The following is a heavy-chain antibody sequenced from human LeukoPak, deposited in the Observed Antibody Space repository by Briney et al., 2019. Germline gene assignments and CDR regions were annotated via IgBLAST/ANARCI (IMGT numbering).Heavy chain of an antibody. D-gene: IGHD6-19*01. CDR2: INHSGST. Sequence: SETLSLTCAVYGGSFSGYYWSWIRQPPGKGLEWIGEINHSGSTNYNPSPKSRVTISVDTSKNQFSLKLSSVTAADTAVYYCARESAEDSGGWYYFDYWGQGTLVTVSS. V-gene: IGHV4-34*01. CDR3: ARESAEDSGGWYYFDY. CDR1: GGSFSGYY. J-gene: IGHJ4*02.